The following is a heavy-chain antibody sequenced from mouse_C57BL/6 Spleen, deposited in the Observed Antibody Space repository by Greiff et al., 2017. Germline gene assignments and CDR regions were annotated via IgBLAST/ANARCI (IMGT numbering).Heavy chain of an antibody. D-gene: IGHD2-4*01. J-gene: IGHJ3*01. CDR3: ARVYDYDGAEAWFAY. V-gene: IGHV1-39*01. CDR2: INPNYGTT. CDR1: GYSFTDYN. Sequence: EVQLQQSGPELVKPGASVKISCKASGYSFTDYNMNWVKQSNGKSLEWIGVINPNYGTTSYNQKFKGKATLTVDQSSSTAYMQLNSLTSEDSAVYYCARVYDYDGAEAWFAYWGQGTLVTVSA.